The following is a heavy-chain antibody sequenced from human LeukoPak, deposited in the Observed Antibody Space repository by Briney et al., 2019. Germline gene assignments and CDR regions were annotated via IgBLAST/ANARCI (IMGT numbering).Heavy chain of an antibody. CDR1: GGSINNYY. D-gene: IGHD3-10*01. V-gene: IGHV4-59*01. J-gene: IGHJ4*02. Sequence: PSETLSLTCTVSGGSINNYYWTWIRQPPGKGLEWIGYIYYSGSTNYNPSLKSRVTVSADMSKKQFSLKLRSVTAADTAVYYCARDDGSGSYTIDYWGQGTLVTVSS. CDR2: IYYSGST. CDR3: ARDDGSGSYTIDY.